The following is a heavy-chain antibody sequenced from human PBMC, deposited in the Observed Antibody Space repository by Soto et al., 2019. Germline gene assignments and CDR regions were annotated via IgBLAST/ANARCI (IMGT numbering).Heavy chain of an antibody. Sequence: GGSLRLSCAASGFTFSSYAMSWVRQAPGKGLEWVSAISGSGGSTYYADSVKGRFTISRDNSKNTLYLQMNSLRAEDTAVYYCAKSGTTFITMIVVGHAPLSPHFDYWGQGTLVTVSS. CDR2: ISGSGGST. D-gene: IGHD3-22*01. CDR1: GFTFSSYA. J-gene: IGHJ4*02. CDR3: AKSGTTFITMIVVGHAPLSPHFDY. V-gene: IGHV3-23*01.